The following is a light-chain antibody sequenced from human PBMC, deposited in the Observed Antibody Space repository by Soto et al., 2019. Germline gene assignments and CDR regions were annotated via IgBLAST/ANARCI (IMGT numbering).Light chain of an antibody. Sequence: EIGLTQSPGTLSLSPGERAILSCRASQSLSSDFLAWYQQKPGQAPRLLIYSSSNRATGIPDRFSGSGSGTDFTLTISRLEPADFAVYYCQQYGRSPLTFGGGTKVES. V-gene: IGKV3-20*01. CDR1: QSLSSDF. J-gene: IGKJ4*01. CDR3: QQYGRSPLT. CDR2: SSS.